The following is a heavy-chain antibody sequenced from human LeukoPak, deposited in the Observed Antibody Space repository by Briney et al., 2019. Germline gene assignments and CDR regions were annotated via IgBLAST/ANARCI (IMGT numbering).Heavy chain of an antibody. CDR2: INPNSGGT. D-gene: IGHD2-21*01. CDR1: GYTFTGYY. Sequence: VKVSCKASGYTFTGYYMHWVRQAPGQGLGWMGWINPNSGGTNYAQKFQGRVTMTRDTSISTAYMELSRLRSDDTAVYFCARQNCGGDSYFVYWGQGTLVTASS. J-gene: IGHJ4*02. V-gene: IGHV1-2*02. CDR3: ARQNCGGDSYFVY.